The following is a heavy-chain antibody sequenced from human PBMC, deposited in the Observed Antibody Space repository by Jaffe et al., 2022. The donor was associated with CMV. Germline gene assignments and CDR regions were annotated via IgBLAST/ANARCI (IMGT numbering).Heavy chain of an antibody. CDR2: IYTSGST. CDR3: AREGLRVVPAAIRLWGWFDP. CDR1: GGSISSYY. V-gene: IGHV4-4*07. Sequence: QVQLQESGPGLVKPSETLSLTCTVSGGSISSYYWSWIRQPAGKGLEWIGRIYTSGSTNYNPSLKSRVTMSVDTSKNQFSLKLSSVTAADTAVYYCAREGLRVVPAAIRLWGWFDPWGQGTLVTVSS. D-gene: IGHD2-2*02. J-gene: IGHJ5*02.